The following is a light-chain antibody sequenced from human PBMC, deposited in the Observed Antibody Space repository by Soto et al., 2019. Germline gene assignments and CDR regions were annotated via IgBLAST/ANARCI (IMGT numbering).Light chain of an antibody. CDR3: QQYGSSPRT. Sequence: EIVMTQSPATLSVSPVERATLSCRASQSVSSNLAWYQQKPGQAPRLLIYGASTRATGIPARFSGSGSGTEFTLTISRLEPEDFAVYYCQQYGSSPRTFGQGTKVDI. J-gene: IGKJ1*01. CDR1: QSVSSN. V-gene: IGKV3-15*01. CDR2: GAS.